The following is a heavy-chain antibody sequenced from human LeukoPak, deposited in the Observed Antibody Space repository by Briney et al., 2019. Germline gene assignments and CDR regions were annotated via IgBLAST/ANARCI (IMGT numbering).Heavy chain of an antibody. J-gene: IGHJ4*02. D-gene: IGHD2-8*01. V-gene: IGHV1-24*01. Sequence: ASVKVSCKVSGYTLTELSTHWVRQAPGKGLEWMGGFDPEDGETIYAQKFQGRVTMTEDTSTDTAYMELSSLRSEDTAVYYCATARAEIMALDYWGQGTLVTVSS. CDR2: FDPEDGET. CDR1: GYTLTELS. CDR3: ATARAEIMALDY.